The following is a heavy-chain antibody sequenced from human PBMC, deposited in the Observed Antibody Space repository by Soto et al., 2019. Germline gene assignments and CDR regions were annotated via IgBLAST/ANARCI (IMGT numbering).Heavy chain of an antibody. J-gene: IGHJ6*03. Sequence: QVQLVESGGGLVKPGGSLRLSCAASGFTFSDYYMSWIRQAPGKGLEWVSYISGSGSTIYYADSVKARFTISRDNAKNSLHLQMNSLRAEDTAVYYCASGVAASHFYYYYMDVWGKGTTVTVSS. CDR3: ASGVAASHFYYYYMDV. D-gene: IGHD2-15*01. CDR1: GFTFSDYY. V-gene: IGHV3-11*01. CDR2: ISGSGSTI.